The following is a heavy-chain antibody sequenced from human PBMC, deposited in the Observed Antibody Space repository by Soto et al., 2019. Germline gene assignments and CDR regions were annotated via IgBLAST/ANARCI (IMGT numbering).Heavy chain of an antibody. Sequence: SETLSLTCAVYGGSFSGYYWSWIRQPPGKGLEWIGEINHSGSTNYNPSLKSRVTISVDTSKNQFSLKLSSVTAADTAVYYCARGIAARLGIDYYYYYGMDGWGQGTTVTVSS. J-gene: IGHJ6*02. D-gene: IGHD6-6*01. CDR3: ARGIAARLGIDYYYYYGMDG. V-gene: IGHV4-34*01. CDR2: INHSGST. CDR1: GGSFSGYY.